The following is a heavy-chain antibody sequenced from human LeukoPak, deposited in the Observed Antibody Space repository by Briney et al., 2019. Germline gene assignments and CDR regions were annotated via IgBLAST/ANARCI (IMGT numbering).Heavy chain of an antibody. CDR3: ARGGNWLGP. V-gene: IGHV4-61*01. Sequence: SETLSLTCTVSGGSVSSGSYYWSWIRHPPGKGLEWIGYMYSSGISSYNPSLKSRVTISVDTSKNQFSLKLRSATAADTAVYFCARGGNWLGPWGQGTLITVSS. CDR2: MYSSGIS. J-gene: IGHJ5*02. CDR1: GGSVSSGSYY. D-gene: IGHD2-15*01.